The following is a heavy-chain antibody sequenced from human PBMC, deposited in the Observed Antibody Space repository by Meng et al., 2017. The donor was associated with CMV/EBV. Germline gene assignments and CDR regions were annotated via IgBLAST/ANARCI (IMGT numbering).Heavy chain of an antibody. CDR2: IIPIFGTA. Sequence: SVKVSCKASGGTFSSYAISWVRQAPGQGLEWMGGIIPIFGTANYAQKFQGRVTITTDESTSTAYVKLSSLRSEDTAVYYCARLIVVVPAASYYYYYYGMDVWGQGTTVTVSS. CDR3: ARLIVVVPAASYYYYYYGMDV. V-gene: IGHV1-69*05. J-gene: IGHJ6*02. D-gene: IGHD2-2*01. CDR1: GGTFSSYA.